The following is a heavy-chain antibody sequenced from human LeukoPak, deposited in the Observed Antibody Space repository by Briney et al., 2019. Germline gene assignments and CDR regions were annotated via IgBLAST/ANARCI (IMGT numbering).Heavy chain of an antibody. CDR2: ISGRGNTI. CDR1: GFTFSSYN. J-gene: IGHJ4*02. V-gene: IGHV3-48*04. CDR3: ARDPPALEDFDY. Sequence: GGSLRLSLAASGFTFSSYNMNWFRQAPGNGLEWVSYISGRGNTIKYADSVKGRFTISRDNGKNSLYLHMSSLRAEDTAVYCARDPPALEDFDYWGQGTQVTVSS.